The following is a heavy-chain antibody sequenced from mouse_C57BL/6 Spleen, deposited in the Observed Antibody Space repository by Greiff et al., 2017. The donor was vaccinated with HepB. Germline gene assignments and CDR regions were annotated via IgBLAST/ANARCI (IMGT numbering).Heavy chain of an antibody. CDR2: IDPETGGT. Sequence: VKLMESGAELVRPGASVTLSCKASGYTFTDYEMQWVKQTPVHGLEWIGAIDPETGGTAYNQKFKGKAILTADKSSSTAYMEIRSLTSEDSAVYYCTRGDYFDYWGQGTTLTVSS. CDR3: TRGDYFDY. J-gene: IGHJ2*01. CDR1: GYTFTDYE. V-gene: IGHV1-15*01.